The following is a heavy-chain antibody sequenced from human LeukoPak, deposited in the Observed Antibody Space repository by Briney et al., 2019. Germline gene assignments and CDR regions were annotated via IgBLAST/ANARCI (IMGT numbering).Heavy chain of an antibody. J-gene: IGHJ3*02. CDR1: GFTFSSYG. D-gene: IGHD3-22*01. CDR2: ISGSGGST. V-gene: IGHV3-23*01. Sequence: GGTLRLSCAASGFTFSSYGMSWVRQAPGKGLEWVSAISGSGGSTYYADSVKGRFSISRDNSKNTLYLQMNSLRAEDTAIYYCAKVRMITMIAYDAFDIWGQGSMVTVSS. CDR3: AKVRMITMIAYDAFDI.